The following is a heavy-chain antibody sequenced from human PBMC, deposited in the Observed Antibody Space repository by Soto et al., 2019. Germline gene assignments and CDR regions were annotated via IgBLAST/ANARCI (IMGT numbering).Heavy chain of an antibody. J-gene: IGHJ5*02. D-gene: IGHD1-7*01. Sequence: PGGSLRLSCAASGFTFSSYAMSWVRQAPGKGLEWVSAISGSGGSTYYADPVKGRFTISRDNSKNTLYLQMNSLRAEDTAVYYCAKPKGRGKGELPSYWFDPWGQGTLVTVSS. CDR3: AKPKGRGKGELPSYWFDP. CDR1: GFTFSSYA. V-gene: IGHV3-23*01. CDR2: ISGSGGST.